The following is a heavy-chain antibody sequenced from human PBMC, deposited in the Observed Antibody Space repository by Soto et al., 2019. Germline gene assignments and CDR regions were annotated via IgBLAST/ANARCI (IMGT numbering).Heavy chain of an antibody. CDR2: IYWDDDK. CDR3: ALHKYCYDSSGYYSGAEYFQH. Sequence: QITLKESGPTLVKPTQTLTLTCTFSGFSLSTSGVGVGWIRQPPGKALEWLALIYWDDDKRYSPSLKSRLTIPNETSKNPVVHTMTNMDPVDTATYYCALHKYCYDSSGYYSGAEYFQHWGQGTLVTVSS. J-gene: IGHJ1*01. D-gene: IGHD3-22*01. CDR1: GFSLSTSGVG. V-gene: IGHV2-5*02.